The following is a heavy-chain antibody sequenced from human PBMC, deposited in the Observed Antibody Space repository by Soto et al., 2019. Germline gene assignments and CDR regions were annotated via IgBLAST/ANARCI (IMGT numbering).Heavy chain of an antibody. D-gene: IGHD2-15*01. CDR2: IYYSGST. CDR3: ARGRWLDSSGYSIQYPAFDS. V-gene: IGHV4-61*08. J-gene: IGHJ5*01. CDR1: GGSISSGGYY. Sequence: SETLSLTCTVSGGSISSGGYYWSWIRQHPGKGLEWIGYIYYSGSTTYNSSLKSRVTISLDTSENRFSLKLASVTAADTAVYYCARGRWLDSSGYSIQYPAFDSWAQGTLVTVSS.